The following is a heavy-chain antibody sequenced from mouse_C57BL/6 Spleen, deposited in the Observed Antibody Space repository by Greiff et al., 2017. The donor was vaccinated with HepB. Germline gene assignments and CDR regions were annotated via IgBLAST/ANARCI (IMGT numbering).Heavy chain of an antibody. CDR3: ARGRETGTNAMDY. Sequence: VKLVESGPGLVAPSQSLSITCTVSGFSLTSYAISWVRQPPGKGLEWLGVIWTGGGTNYNSALKSRLSISKDNSKSQVFLKMNSLQTDDTARYYCARGRETGTNAMDYWGQGTSVTVSS. V-gene: IGHV2-9-1*01. J-gene: IGHJ4*01. D-gene: IGHD4-1*01. CDR1: GFSLTSYA. CDR2: IWTGGGT.